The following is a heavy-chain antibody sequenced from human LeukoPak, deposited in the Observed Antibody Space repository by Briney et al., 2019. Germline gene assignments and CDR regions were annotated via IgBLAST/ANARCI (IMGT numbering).Heavy chain of an antibody. D-gene: IGHD6-19*01. CDR3: AQEVGQWLTPDY. J-gene: IGHJ4*02. Sequence: GGTLRLSCAASGFTFSSYGMSWVRQAPGKGLEWVSAISGSGGRTYYADSVKGRFTISRDNSKNTLYLQMNSLRAEDTAVYYCAQEVGQWLTPDYWGQGTLVTASS. V-gene: IGHV3-23*01. CDR1: GFTFSSYG. CDR2: ISGSGGRT.